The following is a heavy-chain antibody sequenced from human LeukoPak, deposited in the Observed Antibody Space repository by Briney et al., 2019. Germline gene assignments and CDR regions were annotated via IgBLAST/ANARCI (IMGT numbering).Heavy chain of an antibody. V-gene: IGHV1-69*13. D-gene: IGHD4-11*01. J-gene: IGHJ6*02. CDR3: ARVTERDSNLYGMDV. CDR2: VFPIFGIT. CDR1: GYTFTSYG. Sequence: SVKVSCKASGYTFTSYGISWVRQAPGQGLEWMGGVFPIFGITNYAQKFQGRVSITADESTSTAFMELSSLRSEDTAVYYCARVTERDSNLYGMDVWGQGTTVTVSS.